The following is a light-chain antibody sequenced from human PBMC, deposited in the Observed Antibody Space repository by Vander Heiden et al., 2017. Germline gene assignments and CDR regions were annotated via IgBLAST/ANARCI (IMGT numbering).Light chain of an antibody. V-gene: IGKV3-11*01. CDR3: LQRSNWPTT. Sequence: EIVLTQSPATLSLSPGERATLSCRASQSVSSYLAWYQQKPGQAPRLLIYDASNRATGIPARFSGSGSGTDFTLTISSLEPEDFAVYYCLQRSNWPTTFGQGTKVEIK. CDR1: QSVSSY. J-gene: IGKJ1*01. CDR2: DAS.